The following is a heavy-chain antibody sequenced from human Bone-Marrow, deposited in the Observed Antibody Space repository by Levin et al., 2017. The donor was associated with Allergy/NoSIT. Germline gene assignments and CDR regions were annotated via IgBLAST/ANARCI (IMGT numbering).Heavy chain of an antibody. D-gene: IGHD3-22*01. V-gene: IGHV3-30-3*01. CDR3: AREKVTMIVEIIENYFDS. CDR1: EFPFSTYT. J-gene: IGHJ4*02. CDR2: ISSDGNNK. Sequence: PSETLSLTCAASEFPFSTYTMHWVRQAPGKGLEWVSVISSDGNNKYYADSVKGRFTISRDNSKNTLYLQMNSLRADDTAVYYCAREKVTMIVEIIENYFDSWGQGTLVTVSS.